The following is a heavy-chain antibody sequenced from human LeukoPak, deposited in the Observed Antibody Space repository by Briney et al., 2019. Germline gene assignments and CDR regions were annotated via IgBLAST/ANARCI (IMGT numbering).Heavy chain of an antibody. CDR2: FDPEDGET. CDR1: GYTLTELS. D-gene: IGHD5-18*01. V-gene: IGHV1-24*01. CDR3: ARANSYGTPFDY. Sequence: VASVKVSCKVSGYTLTELSMHWVRQAPGKGLEWMGGFDPEDGETIYAQKFQGRVTMTEDTSTDTAYMELSSLRSEDTAVYYCARANSYGTPFDYWGQGTLVTVSS. J-gene: IGHJ4*02.